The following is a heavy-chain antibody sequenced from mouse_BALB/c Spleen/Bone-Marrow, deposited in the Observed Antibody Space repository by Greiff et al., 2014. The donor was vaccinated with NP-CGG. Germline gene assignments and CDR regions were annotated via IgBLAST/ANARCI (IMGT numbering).Heavy chain of an antibody. Sequence: EVQLQQSGPELVKPGASVKMSCKASGYTFTSYVMHWVKQKPGQGLEWIGYFNPYNDGTRYNEKFKGKATLTSDKSSSTAYMELSSLTFEDAAVFYGERKGKLYYENPSWYFDVWGPGTPVTISS. CDR2: FNPYNDGT. V-gene: IGHV1-14*01. J-gene: IGHJ1*01. CDR3: ERKGKLYYENPSWYFDV. CDR1: GYTFTSYV. D-gene: IGHD2-4*01.